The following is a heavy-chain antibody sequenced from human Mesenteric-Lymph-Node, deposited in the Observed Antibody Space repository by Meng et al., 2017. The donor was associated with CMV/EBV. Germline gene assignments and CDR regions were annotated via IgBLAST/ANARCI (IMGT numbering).Heavy chain of an antibody. CDR1: GFTFSSYS. CDR3: VRDGGYCSGGSCYAFDY. J-gene: IGHJ4*02. Sequence: GGSLRLSCAASGFTFSSYSMNWVRQAPGKGLEWVSYISSSTSSIYYADSVKGRFTISTDNAKNSLYLQMNSLRAVDTAVYYCVRDGGYCSGGSCYAFDYWGQGTLVTVSS. V-gene: IGHV3-48*04. CDR2: ISSSTSSI. D-gene: IGHD2-15*01.